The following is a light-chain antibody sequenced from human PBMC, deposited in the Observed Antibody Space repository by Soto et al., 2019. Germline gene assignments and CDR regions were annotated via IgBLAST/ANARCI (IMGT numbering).Light chain of an antibody. V-gene: IGLV2-23*01. CDR1: SSDGGPDNF. CDR2: EGT. CDR3: CSYVHIDTVL. Sequence: QSALTQPASVSGSPGQSVTISCAGTSSDGGPDNFVSWYQQVPGKGPKLIIYEGTKRPSGVSSRFSGSKSGNAASLTISGLQAEYEADYFCCSYVHIDTVLFGGGTKLTVL. J-gene: IGLJ2*01.